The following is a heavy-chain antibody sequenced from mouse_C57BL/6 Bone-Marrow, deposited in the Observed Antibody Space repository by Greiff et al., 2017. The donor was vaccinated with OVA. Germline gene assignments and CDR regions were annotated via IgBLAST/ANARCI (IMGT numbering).Heavy chain of an antibody. CDR2: IDPENGDT. CDR3: TLGFAY. CDR1: GFNIKDDY. J-gene: IGHJ3*01. V-gene: IGHV14-4*01. Sequence: EVHLVESGAELVRPGASVKLSCTASGFNIKDDYMHWVKQRPEQGLEWIGWIDPENGDTEYASKFQGKATITADTSSNTAYLQLSSLTSEDTAVYYCTLGFAYWGQGTLVTVSA.